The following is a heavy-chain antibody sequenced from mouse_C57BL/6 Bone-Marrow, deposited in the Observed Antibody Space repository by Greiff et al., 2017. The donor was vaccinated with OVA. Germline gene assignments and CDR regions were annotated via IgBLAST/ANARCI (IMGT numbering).Heavy chain of an antibody. CDR1: GYTFTDYY. V-gene: IGHV1-26*01. Sequence: VQLQQSGPELVKPGASVKISCKASGYTFTDYYMNWVKQSHGKSLEWIGDINPNNGGTSYNQKFKGKATLTVDKSSSTAYMELRSLTSEDSAVYYCARSATVAPWFAYWGQGTLVTVSA. J-gene: IGHJ3*01. D-gene: IGHD1-1*01. CDR3: ARSATVAPWFAY. CDR2: INPNNGGT.